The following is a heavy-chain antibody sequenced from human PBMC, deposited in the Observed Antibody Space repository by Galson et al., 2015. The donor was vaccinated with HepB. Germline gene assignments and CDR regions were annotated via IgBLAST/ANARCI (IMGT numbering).Heavy chain of an antibody. CDR3: ARGTLWFGELSRGFFWFDP. Sequence: ETLSLTCTVSGGSISSYYWSWIRQPPGKGLEWIGYIYYSGSTNYNPSLKSRVTISVDTSKNQFSLKLSSVTAADTAVYYCARGTLWFGELSRGFFWFDPWGQGTLVTVSS. J-gene: IGHJ5*02. CDR2: IYYSGST. V-gene: IGHV4-59*01. CDR1: GGSISSYY. D-gene: IGHD3-10*01.